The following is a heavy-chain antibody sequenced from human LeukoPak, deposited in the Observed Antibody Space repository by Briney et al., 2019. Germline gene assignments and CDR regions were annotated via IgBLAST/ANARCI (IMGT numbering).Heavy chain of an antibody. CDR3: ARASYSYDINGWVPFDY. Sequence: SETLSLTCAVSGGSISSGGYSWSWIRQPPGKGLEWIGYIYYSGSTYYNPSLKSRVTISVDTSKNQFSLRLSSVTAADTAAYYCARASYSYDINGWVPFDYWGQGTLVTVSS. V-gene: IGHV4-30-4*07. CDR2: IYYSGST. D-gene: IGHD3-22*01. CDR1: GGSISSGGYS. J-gene: IGHJ4*02.